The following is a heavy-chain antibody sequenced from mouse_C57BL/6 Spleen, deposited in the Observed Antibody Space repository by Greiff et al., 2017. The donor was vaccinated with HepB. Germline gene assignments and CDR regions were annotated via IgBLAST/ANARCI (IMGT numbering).Heavy chain of an antibody. D-gene: IGHD4-1*01. V-gene: IGHV10-1*01. J-gene: IGHJ3*01. CDR3: VRQDNWGFAY. CDR1: GFSFNTYA. CDR2: IRSKSNNYAT. Sequence: EVQLVESGGGLVQPKGSLKLSCAASGFSFNTYAMNWVRQAPGQGLEWVARIRSKSNNYATDYADSVKDRFTISRDDSASMLYLQMNNLKTEDTAMYYGVRQDNWGFAYWGQGTLVTVAA.